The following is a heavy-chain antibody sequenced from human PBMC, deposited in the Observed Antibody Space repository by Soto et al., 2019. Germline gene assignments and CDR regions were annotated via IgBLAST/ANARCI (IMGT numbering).Heavy chain of an antibody. CDR2: ISAYNGNT. J-gene: IGHJ4*02. CDR1: GYTFTSYG. Sequence: ASVKVSGTASGYTFTSYGISCVRQAPGQGLEWMGWISAYNGNTNYAQKLQGRVTMTTDTSTSTAYMELRSLRSDDTAVYYCARVTDSGYGNPGDYWGQGTLVTVSS. CDR3: ARVTDSGYGNPGDY. V-gene: IGHV1-18*01. D-gene: IGHD5-12*01.